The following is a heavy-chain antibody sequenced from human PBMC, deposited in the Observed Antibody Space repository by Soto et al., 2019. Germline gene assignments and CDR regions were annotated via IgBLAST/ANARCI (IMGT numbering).Heavy chain of an antibody. CDR1: GYKVSTWHNFTSYW. V-gene: IGHV5-51*01. Sequence: GESLKISCMGSGYKVSTWHNFTSYWIAWVRQMPGEGLEWMGITYPGDSDTRYSPSFQGQVTISADKSINSVYLQWSSLKASDTATYYCARSGFNYDFLSCYYNVHHYYGIDVWGQGTTVTVSS. D-gene: IGHD3-3*01. CDR2: TYPGDSDT. J-gene: IGHJ6*02. CDR3: ARSGFNYDFLSCYYNVHHYYGIDV.